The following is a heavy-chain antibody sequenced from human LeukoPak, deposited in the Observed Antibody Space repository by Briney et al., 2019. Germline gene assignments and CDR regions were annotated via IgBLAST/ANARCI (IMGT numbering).Heavy chain of an antibody. CDR1: GFTFSSYA. J-gene: IGHJ6*02. V-gene: IGHV3-23*01. CDR3: ARAGWSTAAPPSYYGMDV. CDR2: ISGSGGST. Sequence: PGGSLRLSCAASGFTFSSYAMSWVRQAPGKGLEWVSAISGSGGSTYYADSVKGRFTISRDNAKNSLYLQMNSLRDEDTAVYYCARAGWSTAAPPSYYGMDVWGQGTTVTVSS. D-gene: IGHD6-13*01.